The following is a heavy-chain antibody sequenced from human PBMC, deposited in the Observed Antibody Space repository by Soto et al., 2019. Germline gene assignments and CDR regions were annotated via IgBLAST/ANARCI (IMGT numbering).Heavy chain of an antibody. CDR1: GYTFSNYA. V-gene: IGHV1-18*04. J-gene: IGHJ5*02. CDR2: ISSYNSNNGDT. Sequence: ASVKVSCKTSGYTFSNYAISWVRQAPGQGLEWMGWISSYNSNNGDTKSAQMLQGRVTMTIDTSATTAYMELRSLGSDDTAVYYCARDWNSGYATKFDPWGQGTLVTVSS. D-gene: IGHD5-12*01. CDR3: ARDWNSGYATKFDP.